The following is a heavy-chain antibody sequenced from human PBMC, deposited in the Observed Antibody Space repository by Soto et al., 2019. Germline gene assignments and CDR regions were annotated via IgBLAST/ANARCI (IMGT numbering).Heavy chain of an antibody. V-gene: IGHV3-73*01. CDR3: AKDEVGAVYYYYYGMDV. Sequence: PGGSLRLSCAASGFTFSVSAVHWFRQASGKGLEWVGRIRSKANNYATAYAASVQGRFTIFRDDLKNTAYLQMNSLKTEDTAVYYCAKDEVGAVYYYYYGMDVWGQGTTVTVSS. D-gene: IGHD1-26*01. J-gene: IGHJ6*02. CDR2: IRSKANNYAT. CDR1: GFTFSVSA.